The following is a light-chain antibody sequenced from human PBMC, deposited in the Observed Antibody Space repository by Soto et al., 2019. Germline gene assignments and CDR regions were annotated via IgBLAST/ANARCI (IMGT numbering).Light chain of an antibody. CDR1: SSDIGGSKY. V-gene: IGLV2-14*01. J-gene: IGLJ1*01. CDR3: SSYSSSATLYV. CDR2: EVT. Sequence: QSALTQPASVSGSPGQSISISCTGTSSDIGGSKYVSWYQQHPGTAPKLLIYEVTYRPSGVSDRFSGSKSGNTASLTVSGLQADDEADYYCSSYSSSATLYVFGTGTKVTVL.